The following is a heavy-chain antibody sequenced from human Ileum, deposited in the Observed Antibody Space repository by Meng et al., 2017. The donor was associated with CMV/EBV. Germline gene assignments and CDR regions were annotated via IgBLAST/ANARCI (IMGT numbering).Heavy chain of an antibody. Sequence: QVQLVQSGAEVKKPGASVKVSCKASGYIFTNYYIHWVRQAPGQGLEWMGIISSKDGRANYAQQFQGRVTMTRDTSTSTVYMELSSLRSEDTAVYYCARNYGGYSYCHGYWGQGTLVTVSS. CDR2: ISSKDGRA. J-gene: IGHJ4*02. V-gene: IGHV1-46*01. CDR3: ARNYGGYSYCHGY. D-gene: IGHD4-23*01. CDR1: GYIFTNYY.